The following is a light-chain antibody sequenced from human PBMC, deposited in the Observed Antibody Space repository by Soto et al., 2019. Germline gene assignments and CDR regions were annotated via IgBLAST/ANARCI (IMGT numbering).Light chain of an antibody. V-gene: IGLV2-14*03. CDR3: SSYTSSSTSVV. Sequence: QSALTQPASVSGSPGQSITISCTGTSSDVGGYNYVSWYQHHPGKAPKLMIYDVSNRPSGVSNRFSGSKSGNTASLTISGLQAEDEADYYCSSYTSSSTSVVFGGGTQLTVL. CDR1: SSDVGGYNY. CDR2: DVS. J-gene: IGLJ2*01.